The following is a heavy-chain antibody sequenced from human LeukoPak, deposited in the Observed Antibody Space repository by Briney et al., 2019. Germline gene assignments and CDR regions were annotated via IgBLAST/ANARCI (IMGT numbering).Heavy chain of an antibody. CDR2: ISPCDSSN. D-gene: IGHD6-13*01. J-gene: IGHJ4*02. Sequence: PGESLKISCKGSGYSFTNYWIGWVRQNPEQGLEWMGIISPCDSSNRYSPCFDVQVTMSADKSISVAYLQWSSLEASDTAIYYCARVGISASVTFDYWGQGILVTVSS. V-gene: IGHV5-51*03. CDR1: GYSFTNYW. CDR3: ARVGISASVTFDY.